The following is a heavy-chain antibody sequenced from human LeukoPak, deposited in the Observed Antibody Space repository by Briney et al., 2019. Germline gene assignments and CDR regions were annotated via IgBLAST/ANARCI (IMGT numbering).Heavy chain of an antibody. Sequence: GRSLRLSCAASGFSFSNYGMHWVRQAPGKGLECVANIWYDGSNKYYADSVKGRFTTSRDNSKNTVYLQMNSLRADDAAVYYCARDFHHSGYDLGRFGYWGQGTLVTVSS. V-gene: IGHV3-33*01. J-gene: IGHJ4*02. CDR1: GFSFSNYG. CDR3: ARDFHHSGYDLGRFGY. D-gene: IGHD5-12*01. CDR2: IWYDGSNK.